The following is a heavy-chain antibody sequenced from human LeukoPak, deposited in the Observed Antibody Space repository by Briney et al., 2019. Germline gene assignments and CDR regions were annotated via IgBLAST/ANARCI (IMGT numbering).Heavy chain of an antibody. CDR2: LSSSGGST. J-gene: IGHJ5*02. CDR3: AKVADSSGFPSWFDP. CDR1: GFTFSNYG. Sequence: PGGSLRLSCAASGFTFSNYGMNWVRQAPGKGLEWVSALSSSGGSTYYADSVKGRFTISRDNSKNTLYLQMSSLRAEDTAVYYCAKVADSSGFPSWFDPWGQGTLVTVSS. V-gene: IGHV3-23*01. D-gene: IGHD3-22*01.